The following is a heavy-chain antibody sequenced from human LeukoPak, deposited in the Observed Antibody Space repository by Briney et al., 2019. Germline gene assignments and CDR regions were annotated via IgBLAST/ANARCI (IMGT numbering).Heavy chain of an antibody. Sequence: SETLSLTCTVSGGSISSYYWSWIRQPPGEGVEWIGYIYYSGSTNYNPSLKSRVTISVGTSKNQFSLKLSSVTAADTAVYYCARDNIPNWFDPWGQGTLVTVSS. CDR1: GGSISSYY. CDR3: ARDNIPNWFDP. V-gene: IGHV4-59*01. CDR2: IYYSGST. J-gene: IGHJ5*02.